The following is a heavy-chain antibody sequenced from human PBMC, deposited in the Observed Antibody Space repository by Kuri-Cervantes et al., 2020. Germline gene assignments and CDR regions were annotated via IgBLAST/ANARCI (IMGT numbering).Heavy chain of an antibody. CDR1: AFTFSRHA. CDR3: AKEGWTTVTTGAFDI. D-gene: IGHD4-17*01. V-gene: IGHV3-23*01. Sequence: GESLKISCTASAFTFSRHAMGWVRQAPGKGLEWVSAISGSGGSTYYADSVKGRFTISRDNSKNTLYLQMNSLRAEDTAVYYCAKEGWTTVTTGAFDIWGQGTMVTVSS. J-gene: IGHJ3*02. CDR2: ISGSGGST.